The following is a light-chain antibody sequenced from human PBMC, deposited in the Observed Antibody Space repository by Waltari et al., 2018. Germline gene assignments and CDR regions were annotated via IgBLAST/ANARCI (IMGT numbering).Light chain of an antibody. CDR3: QKYGTLPAT. J-gene: IGKJ1*01. Sequence: EIVLTQSPGTLSLSPGERATLSCRASQSVSRTLAWYQQKPGQAPGLLIYDTSSRAAGIPDRFSGSGFGTDFSLTISRLEPEDFAVYYCQKYGTLPATFGQGTKVEIK. CDR2: DTS. V-gene: IGKV3-20*01. CDR1: QSVSRT.